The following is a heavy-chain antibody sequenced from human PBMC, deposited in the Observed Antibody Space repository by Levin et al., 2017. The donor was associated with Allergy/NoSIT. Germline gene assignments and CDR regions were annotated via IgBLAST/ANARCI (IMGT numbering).Heavy chain of an antibody. V-gene: IGHV5-51*01. CDR1: GYTFTNYW. CDR3: ARRRDEGLVSPAIDNWFDP. Sequence: SGESLKISCQGSGYTFTNYWIGWVRLVPGKGLEWVGIIHPGDFETTYSPSFEGQVTISADRSINTAYLQWSSLRASDSGIYYCARRRDEGLVSPAIDNWFDPWGQGTLVTVSS. D-gene: IGHD6-19*01. CDR2: IHPGDFET. J-gene: IGHJ5*02.